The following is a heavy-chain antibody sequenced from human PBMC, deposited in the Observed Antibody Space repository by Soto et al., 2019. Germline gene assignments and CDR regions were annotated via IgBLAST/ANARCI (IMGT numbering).Heavy chain of an antibody. CDR1: GGSISSSSYY. V-gene: IGHV4-39*01. D-gene: IGHD5-18*01. J-gene: IGHJ4*02. CDR3: ARHAGIQLRSHYFDY. Sequence: PSETLSLTCTVSGGSISSSSYYWGWIRQPPGKGLEWIGSIYYSGSTYYSPSLKSRVTISVDTSKNQFSLKLSSVTAADTAVYYCARHAGIQLRSHYFDYWGQGTLVTVSS. CDR2: IYYSGST.